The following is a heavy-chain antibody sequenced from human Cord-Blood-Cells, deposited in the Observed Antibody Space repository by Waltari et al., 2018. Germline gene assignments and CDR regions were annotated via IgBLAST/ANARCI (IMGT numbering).Heavy chain of an antibody. J-gene: IGHJ1*01. V-gene: IGHV1-3*01. CDR1: GYTFTSYA. CDR3: ARGGDYGDYAEYFQH. CDR2: SNAGNGNT. D-gene: IGHD4-17*01. Sequence: QVQLVQSGAEVKKPGASVKVSCKASGYTFTSYAMHWVRQAPGQRLAWMGWSNAGNGNTKYSQKFQGRVTITRDTSASTAYMELSSLRSEDTAVYYCARGGDYGDYAEYFQHWGQGTLVTVSS.